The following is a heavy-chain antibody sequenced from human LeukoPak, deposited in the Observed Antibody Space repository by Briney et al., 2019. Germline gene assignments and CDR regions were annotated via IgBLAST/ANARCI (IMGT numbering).Heavy chain of an antibody. CDR3: ARDLSIRTRAHFDY. J-gene: IGHJ4*02. D-gene: IGHD2-2*01. V-gene: IGHV4-59*12. CDR2: IYYSGST. CDR1: GGSISSYY. Sequence: SETLSLTCTVSGGSISSYYWSWIRQPPGKGLEWIGYIYYSGSTNYNPSLKSRVTMSVDTSKNQFSLKLSSVTAADTAVYYCARDLSIRTRAHFDYWGQGTLVTVSS.